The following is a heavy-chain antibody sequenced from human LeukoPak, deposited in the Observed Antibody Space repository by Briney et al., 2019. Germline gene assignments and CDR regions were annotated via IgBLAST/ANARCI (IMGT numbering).Heavy chain of an antibody. CDR3: ARDLLVGATTWFDY. V-gene: IGHV1-2*02. CDR1: GYTFTGYY. D-gene: IGHD1-26*01. J-gene: IGHJ4*02. CDR2: INPNSGGT. Sequence: GASVKVSCKASGYTFTGYYMHWVRQAPGQGLEWMGWINPNSGGTNYAQKFQGRVTVTRDTSISTAYMELSRLRSDDTAVYYCARDLLVGATTWFDYWGQGTLVTVSS.